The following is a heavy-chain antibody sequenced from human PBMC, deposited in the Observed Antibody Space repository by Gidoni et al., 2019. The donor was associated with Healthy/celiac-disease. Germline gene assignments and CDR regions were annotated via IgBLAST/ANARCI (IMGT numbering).Heavy chain of an antibody. J-gene: IGHJ4*02. CDR1: GFPFRSYA. CDR3: AKALSKQQLVDY. Sequence: EVQLLESGGGLVQPGGSLRLSCAASGFPFRSYAMSWVRQATGKGLEWVSAISGSGGSTYYADSVKGRFTISRDNSKNTLYLQMNSLRAEDTAVYYCAKALSKQQLVDYWGQGTLVTVSS. V-gene: IGHV3-23*01. CDR2: ISGSGGST. D-gene: IGHD6-13*01.